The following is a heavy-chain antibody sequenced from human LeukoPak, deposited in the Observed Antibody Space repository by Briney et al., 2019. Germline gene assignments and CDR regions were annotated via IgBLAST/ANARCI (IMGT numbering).Heavy chain of an antibody. Sequence: ASVKVSCKASGYTFTSYDIHWVRQATGQGLEWMGWMNPNSANTGYAQKFQGRVTITRNTSISTAYMELSSLRSEDTAVYYCARRTGYYNYMDVWGKGTAVTVSS. V-gene: IGHV1-8*01. CDR3: ARRTGYYNYMDV. CDR1: GYTFTSYD. D-gene: IGHD3/OR15-3a*01. CDR2: MNPNSANT. J-gene: IGHJ6*03.